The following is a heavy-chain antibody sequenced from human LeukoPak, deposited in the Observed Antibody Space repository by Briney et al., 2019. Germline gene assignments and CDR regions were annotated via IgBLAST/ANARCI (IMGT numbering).Heavy chain of an antibody. J-gene: IGHJ2*01. CDR1: GYTFTSYG. CDR2: ISAYNGNT. D-gene: IGHD1-1*01. Sequence: ASVRVSCKASGYTFTSYGISWVRQAPGQGLEWMGWISAYNGNTNYAQKLQGRVTMTTDTSTSTAYMELRSLRSDDTAVYYCARDRGPQKTDWYFDVWGRGTLVTVSS. CDR3: ARDRGPQKTDWYFDV. V-gene: IGHV1-18*01.